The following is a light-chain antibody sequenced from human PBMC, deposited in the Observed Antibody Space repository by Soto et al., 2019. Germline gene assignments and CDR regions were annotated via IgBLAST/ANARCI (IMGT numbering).Light chain of an antibody. V-gene: IGKV3-11*01. CDR3: LHRNNWPPRFT. Sequence: EIVLTQSPATLSLSPGERATLSCGASQRIVSSLAWYQQKAGQAPRLLTYGDSTRAAGVPARFSGSGSGTDFTLTISGLETEDFAVYFCLHRNNWPPRFTFGPGTEV. CDR1: QRIVSS. J-gene: IGKJ3*01. CDR2: GDS.